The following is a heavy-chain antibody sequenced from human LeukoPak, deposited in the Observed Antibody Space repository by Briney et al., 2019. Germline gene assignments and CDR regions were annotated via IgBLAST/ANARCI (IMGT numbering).Heavy chain of an antibody. J-gene: IGHJ6*03. D-gene: IGHD3-3*01. CDR1: GGTFSSYA. CDR3: ARWSYDFWSGYQRGIYYYYMDV. Sequence: GASVKVSCKASGGTFSSYAISWVRQAPGQGLEWMGGIIPIFGTANYAQKFQGRVTITADKSTSTAYMELSSLRSEDTAVYYCARWSYDFWSGYQRGIYYYYMDVWGKGTTVTVSS. CDR2: IIPIFGTA. V-gene: IGHV1-69*06.